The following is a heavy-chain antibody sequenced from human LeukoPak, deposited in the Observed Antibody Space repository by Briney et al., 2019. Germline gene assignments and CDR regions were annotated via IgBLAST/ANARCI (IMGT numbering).Heavy chain of an antibody. J-gene: IGHJ4*02. CDR1: GGSFSGYY. Sequence: SETLPLTCAVYGGSFSGYYWSWIRQPPGKGLEWIGEINHSGSTNYNPSLKSRVTISVDTSKNQFSLKLSSVTAADTAVYYCAIAMTGYYDFWYWGQGTLVTVSS. V-gene: IGHV4-34*01. CDR2: INHSGST. D-gene: IGHD3-3*01. CDR3: AIAMTGYYDFWY.